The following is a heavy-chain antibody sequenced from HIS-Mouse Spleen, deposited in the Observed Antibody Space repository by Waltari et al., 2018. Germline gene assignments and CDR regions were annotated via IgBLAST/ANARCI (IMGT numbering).Heavy chain of an antibody. CDR1: GGSISSSSYY. CDR2: CYYSGRT. V-gene: IGHV4-39*07. J-gene: IGHJ2*01. D-gene: IGHD6-13*01. CDR3: AREIPYSSSWYDWYFDL. Sequence: QLQLQESGPGLVKPSETLSLTCTVSGGSISSSSYYWGWIRQPPGKGLEWIGSCYYSGRTYYNPSLTSRVTITVDTSKNQFSLKLCSVTAADTAVYYCAREIPYSSSWYDWYFDLWGRGTLVTVSS.